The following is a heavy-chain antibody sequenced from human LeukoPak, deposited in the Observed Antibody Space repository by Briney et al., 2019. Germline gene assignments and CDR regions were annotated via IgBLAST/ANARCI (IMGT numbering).Heavy chain of an antibody. CDR1: GGTFSSYA. J-gene: IGHJ4*02. Sequence: ASVKVSCKASGGTFSSYAISWVRQAPGQGLEWMGRIIPILGIANYAQKFQGRVTITADKSTSTAYMELSSLRSEDTAVYYCTRGSIVGATFDYWGQGTLVTVSS. CDR3: TRGSIVGATFDY. D-gene: IGHD1-26*01. CDR2: IIPILGIA. V-gene: IGHV1-69*04.